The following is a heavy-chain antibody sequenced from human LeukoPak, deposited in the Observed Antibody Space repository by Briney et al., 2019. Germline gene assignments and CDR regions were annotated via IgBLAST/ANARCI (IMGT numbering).Heavy chain of an antibody. Sequence: SETLSLTCAVYGGSFSGYYWSWVRQPPGKGLGWIGEMNHSGSTNYNPYLKSRGTISVDTSKNQFSLKLSPVTAADADAYYCARLADNSTADYYLDYWGHGTLVTVSS. V-gene: IGHV4-34*01. CDR2: MNHSGST. CDR1: GGSFSGYY. J-gene: IGHJ4*01. D-gene: IGHD1-1*01. CDR3: ARLADNSTADYYLDY.